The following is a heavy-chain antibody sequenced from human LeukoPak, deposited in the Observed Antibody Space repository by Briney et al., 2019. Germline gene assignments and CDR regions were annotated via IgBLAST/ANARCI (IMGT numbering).Heavy chain of an antibody. CDR3: ATDLGSSSWYSYFDY. CDR2: IRYDGSNK. CDR1: GFTFSSYG. D-gene: IGHD6-13*01. J-gene: IGHJ4*02. Sequence: GGSLRLSCSASGFTFSSYGMHWVRQAPGKGLEWVAFIRYDGSNKYYADSVKGRFTISRDNSKNTLYLQMNSLRAEDTAVYYCATDLGSSSWYSYFDYWGQGTLVTVSS. V-gene: IGHV3-30*02.